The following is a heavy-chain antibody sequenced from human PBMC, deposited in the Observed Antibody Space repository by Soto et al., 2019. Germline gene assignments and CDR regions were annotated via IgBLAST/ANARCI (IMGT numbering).Heavy chain of an antibody. D-gene: IGHD3-10*01. CDR2: IYYSGST. J-gene: IGHJ4*02. Sequence: SETLSLTCTVSGGSISSYYWSWIRQPPGKGLEWIGYIYYSGSTNYNPSLKSRVTISVDTSKNQFSLKLSSVTAADTAVYYCARSSPVYGSGSRFDYWGQGTLVTVSS. CDR1: GGSISSYY. V-gene: IGHV4-59*08. CDR3: ARSSPVYGSGSRFDY.